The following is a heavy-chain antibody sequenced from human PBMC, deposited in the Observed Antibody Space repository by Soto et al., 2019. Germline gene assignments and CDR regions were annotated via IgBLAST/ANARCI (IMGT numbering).Heavy chain of an antibody. V-gene: IGHV1-69*13. CDR2: IIPIFGTA. J-gene: IGHJ6*02. CDR3: ARLVXPVWGSYRFEDADGMDV. D-gene: IGHD3-16*02. CDR1: GGTFSSCA. Sequence: SVKVSCKASGGTFSSCAISWVRQAPGQGLEWVGGIIPIFGTANYAQKSQGRVTITADESTSTAYMELSSLRSEDTAVYYCARLVXPVWGSYRFEDADGMDVWGQGTTVTVSS.